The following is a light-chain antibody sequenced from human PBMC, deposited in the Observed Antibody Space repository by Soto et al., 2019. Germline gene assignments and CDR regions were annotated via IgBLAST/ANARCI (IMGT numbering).Light chain of an antibody. CDR1: STDVGIYNL. J-gene: IGLJ1*01. CDR3: FSYAGINTYV. V-gene: IGLV2-23*02. CDR2: EVN. Sequence: QSALTQPASVSGSPGQSITISCTGTSTDVGIYNLVSWYQKHPGKAPKLMIFEVNKRPSGVSDRFSGSKSGNTASLTISGLQAEDEADYYCFSYAGINTYVFGTGTKVTVL.